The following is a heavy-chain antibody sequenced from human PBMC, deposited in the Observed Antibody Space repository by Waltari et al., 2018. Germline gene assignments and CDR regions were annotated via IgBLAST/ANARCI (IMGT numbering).Heavy chain of an antibody. CDR3: ASQVDFALVPVERHFDS. CDR1: GFSFSNYA. V-gene: IGHV3-23*01. J-gene: IGHJ4*02. CDR2: ISVSGGNQ. D-gene: IGHD2-8*02. Sequence: EVQLLESGGGLVQPGGSLRLSCAASGFSFSNYAMSWVRQAPGKGLEYVSAISVSGGNQYYADSVKGRFTVSRDNSKNTLFLQMNSPRAEDTATYYCASQVDFALVPVERHFDSWGQGTLVTVSP.